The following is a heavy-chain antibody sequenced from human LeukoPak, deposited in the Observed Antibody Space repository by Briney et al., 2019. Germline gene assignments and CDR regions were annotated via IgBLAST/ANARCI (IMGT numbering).Heavy chain of an antibody. CDR2: ISGSGGRT. J-gene: IGHJ4*02. D-gene: IGHD2-2*01. V-gene: IGHV3-23*01. Sequence: PGGSLRPSCAASGFTFNNYAMSWVRQAPGKGLEWVSGISGSGGRTFYVDSVRGRFTISRDNSKNTLYLQINSLRAEDSAVYYCAKDICTSASCLYYFDCWGQGTLVTVSS. CDR3: AKDICTSASCLYYFDC. CDR1: GFTFNNYA.